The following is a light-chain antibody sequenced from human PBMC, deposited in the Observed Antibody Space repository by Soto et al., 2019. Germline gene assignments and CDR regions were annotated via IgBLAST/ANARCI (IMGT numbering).Light chain of an antibody. CDR3: RVWDSSSDHVV. V-gene: IGLV3-21*04. CDR2: YDS. Sequence: SYEQTQPPSVSVAPGKTARITCGGNNIGSKSVHWYQPKPGQAPVLVIYYDSDRPSGIPERFSGSNSGNTATLTISRVEAGDEADYYCRVWDSSSDHVVFGGGTKLTVL. CDR1: NIGSKS. J-gene: IGLJ2*01.